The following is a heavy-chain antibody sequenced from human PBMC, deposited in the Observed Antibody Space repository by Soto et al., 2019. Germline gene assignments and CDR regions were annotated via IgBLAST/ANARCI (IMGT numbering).Heavy chain of an antibody. V-gene: IGHV4-59*01. Sequence: SETLSLTCTLSSASISSSYWSWIRQAPGKGLEWIGYVYYSGSTNYNPSLKSRVTISVDTSKNQFSLKLSSVTAADTAVYYCARGYYDSSGQSNTFDIWGQGTMVTVSS. CDR1: SASISSSY. CDR2: VYYSGST. J-gene: IGHJ3*02. D-gene: IGHD3-22*01. CDR3: ARGYYDSSGQSNTFDI.